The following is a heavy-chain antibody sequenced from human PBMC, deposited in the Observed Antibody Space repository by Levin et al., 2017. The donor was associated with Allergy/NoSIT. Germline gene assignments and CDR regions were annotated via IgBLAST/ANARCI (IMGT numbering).Heavy chain of an antibody. CDR1: GSTFTGSD. CDR2: LHPNRGST. V-gene: IGHV1-8*01. J-gene: IGHJ5*02. Sequence: ASVKVSCKASGSTFTGSDINWVRQAPGQGLEWMGWLHPNRGSTGYALKFQDRVTFTMNASISTVYMELTDLKSDDTAVYYRARGYGSGSQGWFDPWGQGTRVTVSS. D-gene: IGHD3-10*01. CDR3: ARGYGSGSQGWFDP.